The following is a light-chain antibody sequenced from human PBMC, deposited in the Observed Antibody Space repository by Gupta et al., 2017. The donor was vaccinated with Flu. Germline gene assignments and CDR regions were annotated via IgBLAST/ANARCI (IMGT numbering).Light chain of an antibody. CDR2: KAS. Sequence: GDRVTSTCRASQSISHFLAWYQHKPGRAPKLLIYKASDLQNGVPSRFSGSGYGTEFTLTITSLQPDDFATYYCQQYNNFLYTFGQGTKVEIK. V-gene: IGKV1-5*03. CDR3: QQYNNFLYT. CDR1: QSISHF. J-gene: IGKJ2*01.